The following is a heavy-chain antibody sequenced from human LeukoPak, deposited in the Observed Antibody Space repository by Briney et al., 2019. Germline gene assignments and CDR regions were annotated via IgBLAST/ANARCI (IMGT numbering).Heavy chain of an antibody. D-gene: IGHD4-11*01. CDR1: GGSISSGGYY. CDR3: ARDRGPLTVTNYRGDYYYYYMDV. Sequence: PSQTLSLTCTVSGGSISSGGYYWSWIRQPAGKGLEWIGRIYTSGSTNYNPSLKSRVTISVDTSKNQFSLKLSSVTAADTAVYYCARDRGPLTVTNYRGDYYYYYMDVWGKGTTVTVSS. CDR2: IYTSGST. J-gene: IGHJ6*03. V-gene: IGHV4-61*02.